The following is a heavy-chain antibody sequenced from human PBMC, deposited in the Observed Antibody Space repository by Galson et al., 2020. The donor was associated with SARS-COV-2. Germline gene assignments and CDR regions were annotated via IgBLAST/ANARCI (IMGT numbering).Heavy chain of an antibody. V-gene: IGHV2-70*11. CDR1: GFSLTTTAMC. D-gene: IGHD3-16*01. CDR2: IDWDDDQ. Sequence: SGPTMVKPTQTLTPTCTFSGFSLTTTAMCVRWIRHPQGKALKWPARIDWDDDQYYSTALKTRLTISKDTSKNQVVLTMTNMDPVDTATYYCARVNQLFGGEVVANWFDPWGQGTRVTVSS. CDR3: ARVNQLFGGEVVANWFDP. J-gene: IGHJ5*02.